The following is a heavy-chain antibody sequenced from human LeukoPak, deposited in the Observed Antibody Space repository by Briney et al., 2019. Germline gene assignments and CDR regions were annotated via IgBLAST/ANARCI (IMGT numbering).Heavy chain of an antibody. CDR3: AKLRGGSSWYYFDY. J-gene: IGHJ4*02. D-gene: IGHD6-13*01. CDR2: ISWNSGSI. V-gene: IGHV3-9*01. Sequence: PGGSLRLSCAASGFTFDDYAMHWVRQAPGRGLEWVSGISWNSGSIGYADSVKGRFTISRDNAKNSLYLQMNSLRAEDTALYYCAKLRGGSSWYYFDYWGQGTLVTVSS. CDR1: GFTFDDYA.